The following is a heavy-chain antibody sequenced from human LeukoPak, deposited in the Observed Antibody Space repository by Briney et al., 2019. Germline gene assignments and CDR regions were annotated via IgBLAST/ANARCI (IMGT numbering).Heavy chain of an antibody. CDR2: IYSGGST. CDR1: GFTVSSYY. CDR3: ARSYSNHLFGMDV. V-gene: IGHV3-66*01. D-gene: IGHD4-11*01. Sequence: NPGGSLRLSCAASGFTVSSYYMTWVRQAPGKGLEWVSVIYSGGSTYYADSVKGRVAISRDNSNNAVFLQMNIVRAEDTAVYYCARSYSNHLFGMDVWGQGTTVTVSS. J-gene: IGHJ6*02.